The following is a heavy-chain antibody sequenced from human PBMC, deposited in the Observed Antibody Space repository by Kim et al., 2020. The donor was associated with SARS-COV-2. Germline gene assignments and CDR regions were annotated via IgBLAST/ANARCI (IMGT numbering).Heavy chain of an antibody. J-gene: IGHJ4*02. Sequence: GGSLRLSCAASGFTFDDYAMHWVRQAPGKGLEWVSGISWNSGSIGYADSVKGRFTISRDNAKNSLYLQMNSLRAEDTALYYCAKVRRGSSSGLDYWGQGT. D-gene: IGHD6-6*01. CDR3: AKVRRGSSSGLDY. CDR1: GFTFDDYA. V-gene: IGHV3-9*01. CDR2: ISWNSGSI.